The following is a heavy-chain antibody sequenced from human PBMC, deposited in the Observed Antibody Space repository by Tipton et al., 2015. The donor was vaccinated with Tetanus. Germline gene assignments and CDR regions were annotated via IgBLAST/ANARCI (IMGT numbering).Heavy chain of an antibody. Sequence: TLSLTCTVSGGSIRSDNYSWNWIRQPPGKGLEWLAYISYSGRTNSNYPLKSRITISQDTSKNQFSLKLTSVTAADTAVYYCARMGFTYGQVVYWGQGTLVTVAS. J-gene: IGHJ4*02. CDR1: GGSIRSDNYS. V-gene: IGHV4-61*01. CDR2: ISYSGRT. CDR3: ARMGFTYGQVVY. D-gene: IGHD5-18*01.